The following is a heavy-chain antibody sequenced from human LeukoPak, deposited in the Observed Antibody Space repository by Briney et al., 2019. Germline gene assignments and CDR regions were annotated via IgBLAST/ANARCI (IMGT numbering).Heavy chain of an antibody. CDR1: GFHFNNYG. V-gene: IGHV3-30*02. Sequence: GGSLRLSCAASGFHFNNYGMHWVRQAPGKGLEWVAFTRYDGSNKYYADSVKGRFTISRDNSKNTLYLQMNRLRAEDTAVYHCAKALGRGVVDAFDIWGQGTMVTISS. J-gene: IGHJ3*02. CDR3: AKALGRGVVDAFDI. CDR2: TRYDGSNK. D-gene: IGHD3-10*01.